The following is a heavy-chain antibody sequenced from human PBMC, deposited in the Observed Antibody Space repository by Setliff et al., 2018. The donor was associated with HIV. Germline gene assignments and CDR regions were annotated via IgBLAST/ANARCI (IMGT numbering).Heavy chain of an antibody. CDR2: MNPNSGNT. V-gene: IGHV1-8*01. CDR3: ARVATVSHPGDYFDY. J-gene: IGHJ4*02. CDR1: GYTFSNYD. Sequence: ASVKVSCKASGYTFSNYDINWVRQATGQGLEWVGWMNPNSGNTGYAQKFQGRVTLTRNTSISIAYMELSSLRSEDTAVYSCARVATVSHPGDYFDYWGQGTLVTVSS. D-gene: IGHD4-4*01.